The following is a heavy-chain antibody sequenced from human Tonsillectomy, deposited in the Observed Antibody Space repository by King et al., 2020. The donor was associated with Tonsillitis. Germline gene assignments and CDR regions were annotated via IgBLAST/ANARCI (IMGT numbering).Heavy chain of an antibody. Sequence: VQLQESGPGLVRPSETLSLTCTVSGDSIASNYWSWLRQSPTKGLEWIGFILYTGNTRYNPSVKGRVTITIDTSKNQFSLKLNSVTAADTAVYYCARGAGWYDYWGQGTLVTVSS. J-gene: IGHJ4*02. V-gene: IGHV4-59*01. CDR3: ARGAGWYDY. CDR2: ILYTGNT. CDR1: GDSIASNY. D-gene: IGHD6-19*01.